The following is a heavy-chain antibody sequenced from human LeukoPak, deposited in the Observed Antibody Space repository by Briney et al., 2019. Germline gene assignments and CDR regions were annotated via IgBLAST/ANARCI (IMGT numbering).Heavy chain of an antibody. Sequence: PSETLSLTCTVSGGSISSGSYYWSWIRQPAGKGLEWIGRIYTSGSTNYNPSLKSRVTISVDTSKNQFSLKLSSVTAADTAVYYCARGRPAYCSSTSCPNFDYWGQGTLVTVSS. V-gene: IGHV4-61*02. CDR2: IYTSGST. J-gene: IGHJ4*02. CDR1: GGSISSGSYY. D-gene: IGHD2-2*01. CDR3: ARGRPAYCSSTSCPNFDY.